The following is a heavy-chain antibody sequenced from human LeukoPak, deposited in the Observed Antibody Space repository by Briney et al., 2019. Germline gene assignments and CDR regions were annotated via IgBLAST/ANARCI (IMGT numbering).Heavy chain of an antibody. CDR1: GFTFSSYA. V-gene: IGHV3-23*01. CDR2: ISGSGRST. CDR3: ARGQSFDWLTHEY. Sequence: GGSLRLSCAASGFTFSSYAMNWVRQAPGKGLEWVSAISGSGRSTYYADSVKGRFTISRDNSKNTLYLQMNSLRAEDTAVYYCARGQSFDWLTHEYWGQGTLVTVSS. D-gene: IGHD3-9*01. J-gene: IGHJ4*02.